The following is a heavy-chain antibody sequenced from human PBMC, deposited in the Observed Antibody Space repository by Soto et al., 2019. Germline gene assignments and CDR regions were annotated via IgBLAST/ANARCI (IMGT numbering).Heavy chain of an antibody. CDR2: IIPIFGTS. J-gene: IGHJ3*02. Sequence: QVQLVQSGAEVKKPGSSVKVSCKASGGTFSTSSINWVRQAPGQGLEWMGWIIPIFGTSDYAQKFQGRITITADESTRTVYMELRSLRSEDTAFYYCARGHDYGGNSDAFDICGQGTMVTVSS. CDR1: GGTFSTSS. CDR3: ARGHDYGGNSDAFDI. D-gene: IGHD4-17*01. V-gene: IGHV1-69*12.